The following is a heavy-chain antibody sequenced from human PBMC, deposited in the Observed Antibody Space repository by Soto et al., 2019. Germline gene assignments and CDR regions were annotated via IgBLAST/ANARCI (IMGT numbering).Heavy chain of an antibody. CDR3: TGDRNNRVWYKY. Sequence: QVQLQESGPGLVKPSETLSLTCTVSGGPISSYHWSWMRQTPGKGLEWIGYIHYSGSTNYNPSLRSRVTISVDTSRNQFSLRLRSVTAADTAVYYCTGDRNNRVWYKYWGQGTLVTVSS. D-gene: IGHD6-19*01. CDR1: GGPISSYH. V-gene: IGHV4-59*01. CDR2: IHYSGST. J-gene: IGHJ4*02.